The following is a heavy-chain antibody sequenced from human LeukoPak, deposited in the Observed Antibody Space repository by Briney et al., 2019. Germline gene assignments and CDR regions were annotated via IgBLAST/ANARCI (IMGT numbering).Heavy chain of an antibody. D-gene: IGHD3-9*01. CDR1: GFTVSSNY. CDR2: IYSGGST. CDR3: ARSRYLDWGGAFDM. Sequence: GGSLRLSCAASGFTVSSNYMTWVRQAPGKGLEWVSVIYSGGSTYYTDSVKGRFTISRDDSKNTVYLQLNSLRGEDTAIYYCARSRYLDWGGAFDMWGQGTMVTVSS. J-gene: IGHJ3*02. V-gene: IGHV3-66*01.